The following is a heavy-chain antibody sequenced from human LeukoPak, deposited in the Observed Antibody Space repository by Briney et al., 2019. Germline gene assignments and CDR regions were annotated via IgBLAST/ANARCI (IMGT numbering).Heavy chain of an antibody. Sequence: GGSLRLSCAASGFTFSSYGMSWVRQAPRKGLEWVSGISGSGGSTHYADSVKGRFTISRDNSKNTLYLQMNSLRAEDTAVYYCAKVGPYFDWSSFDYWGQGTLVTVSS. V-gene: IGHV3-23*01. CDR1: GFTFSSYG. CDR2: ISGSGGST. J-gene: IGHJ4*02. CDR3: AKVGPYFDWSSFDY. D-gene: IGHD3-9*01.